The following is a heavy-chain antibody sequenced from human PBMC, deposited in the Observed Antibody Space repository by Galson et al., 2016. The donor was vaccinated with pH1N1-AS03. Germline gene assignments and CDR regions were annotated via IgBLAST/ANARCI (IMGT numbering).Heavy chain of an antibody. CDR3: ARGVVDCSGPACSGTLRFDP. V-gene: IGHV1-8*03. Sequence: SVKVSCKASGYTFTTYDINWVRQAPGQGLEWMEWMNPDSGNTGYAPSFQGRVTITRDTSISTAYMELSSLRSEDTAVYYCARGVVDCSGPACSGTLRFDPWGQGTLVTVSS. D-gene: IGHD2-15*01. CDR1: GYTFTTYD. CDR2: MNPDSGNT. J-gene: IGHJ5*02.